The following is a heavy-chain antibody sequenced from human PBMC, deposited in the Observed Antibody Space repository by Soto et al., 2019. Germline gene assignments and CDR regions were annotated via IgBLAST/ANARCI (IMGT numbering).Heavy chain of an antibody. CDR2: IKQDGSEK. CDR3: ARDQFTFFGVATYSFDG. Sequence: EVQLVESGGGLVQPGGSLRLSCAASGFTFSSYWMSWVRQAPGKGLEWVANIKQDGSEKYYVDSVKGRFTISRDNAKNPVYVQVYPVRAEDTAVYYCARDQFTFFGVATYSFDGWGQEPLVMVSA. CDR1: GFTFSSYW. J-gene: IGHJ4*02. V-gene: IGHV3-7*01. D-gene: IGHD3-3*01.